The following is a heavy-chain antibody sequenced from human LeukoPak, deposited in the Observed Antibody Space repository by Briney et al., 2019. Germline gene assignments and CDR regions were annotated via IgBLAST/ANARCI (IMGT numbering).Heavy chain of an antibody. CDR1: GFTFSSYA. D-gene: IGHD3-10*01. Sequence: GGSLRLSCAASGFTFSSYAMSWVREAPGEGVEWVSAISGSGGSTYYADSVKGRFTISRDNSKNSLYLQMNSLRAEDTAVYYCAKYGSGSYYKTSYDYWGQGTLVTVSS. J-gene: IGHJ4*02. CDR3: AKYGSGSYYKTSYDY. V-gene: IGHV3-23*01. CDR2: ISGSGGST.